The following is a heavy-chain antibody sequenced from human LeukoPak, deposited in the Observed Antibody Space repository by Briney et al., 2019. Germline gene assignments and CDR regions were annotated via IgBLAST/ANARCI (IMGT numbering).Heavy chain of an antibody. Sequence: SETLSLTCAVSGYSISSGYYGGWIRQPPGKGLEWIGSIYHSGSTYYNPSLKSRVTISVDTSKNQFSLKLSSVTAADTAVYYCARRYYSNAFDFWGQGTLVTVSA. J-gene: IGHJ4*02. D-gene: IGHD4-11*01. CDR2: IYHSGST. CDR3: ARRYYSNAFDF. V-gene: IGHV4-38-2*01. CDR1: GYSISSGYY.